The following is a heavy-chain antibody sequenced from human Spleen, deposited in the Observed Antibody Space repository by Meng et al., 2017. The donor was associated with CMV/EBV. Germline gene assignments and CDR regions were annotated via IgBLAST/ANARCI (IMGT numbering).Heavy chain of an antibody. CDR2: TYYRSKWYN. J-gene: IGHJ4*02. CDR3: ARGQWLVGYFDY. V-gene: IGHV6-1*01. Sequence: SGDSVSSSSAAWTWIRQSPSRGLEWLGRTYYRSKWYNDYAVSVKSRITINPDTSKNQFSLQLNSVTPEDTAVYYCARGQWLVGYFDYWGQGTLVTVSS. D-gene: IGHD6-19*01. CDR1: GDSVSSSSAA.